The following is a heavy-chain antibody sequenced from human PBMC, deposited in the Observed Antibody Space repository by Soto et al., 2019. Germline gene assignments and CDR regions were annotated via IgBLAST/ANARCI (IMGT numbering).Heavy chain of an antibody. CDR1: GFSLSNARMG. CDR3: ARIYQLRRDFYYYYMDV. J-gene: IGHJ6*03. D-gene: IGHD2-2*01. Sequence: QVTLKESGPVLVKPTETLTLTCTVSGFSLSNARMGVSWIRQPPGKALEWLAHIFSNDEKSYSTSLKRRLTISKDTSKSQVVLTMTNMDPADTATYYCARIYQLRRDFYYYYMDVWGKGTTVTVSS. CDR2: IFSNDEK. V-gene: IGHV2-26*01.